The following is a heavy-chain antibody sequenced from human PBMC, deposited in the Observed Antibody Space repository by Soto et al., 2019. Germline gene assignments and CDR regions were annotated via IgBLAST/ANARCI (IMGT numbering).Heavy chain of an antibody. Sequence: PGGSLRLSCAASGFTFSSYSMNWVRQAPGKGLEWVSSISSSSSYIYYADSVKGRFTISRDHAKNSLYLQMSSLRAEDTAVYYCARDSIVLMVYAISHWDYYDMDVWGQGTTVTVSS. CDR3: ARDSIVLMVYAISHWDYYDMDV. CDR1: GFTFSSYS. CDR2: ISSSSSYI. V-gene: IGHV3-21*01. D-gene: IGHD2-8*01. J-gene: IGHJ6*02.